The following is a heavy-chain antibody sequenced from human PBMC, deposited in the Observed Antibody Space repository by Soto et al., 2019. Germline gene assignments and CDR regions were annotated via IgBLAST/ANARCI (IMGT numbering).Heavy chain of an antibody. CDR2: ISGSGGST. D-gene: IGHD4-4*01. V-gene: IGHV3-23*01. Sequence: GGSLRLSCAASGFTFSSYAMSWVRQAPGKGLEWVSAISGSGGSTYYADSVKGRFTISRDNSKNTLYLQMNSLRAEDTAVYFCASSVSNYDPSYYFDYWGQGTLVTVSS. J-gene: IGHJ4*02. CDR3: ASSVSNYDPSYYFDY. CDR1: GFTFSSYA.